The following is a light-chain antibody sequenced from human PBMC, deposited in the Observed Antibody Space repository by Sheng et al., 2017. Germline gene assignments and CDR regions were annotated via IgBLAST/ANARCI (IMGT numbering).Light chain of an antibody. CDR3: CSYAGSYLWV. Sequence: QSALTQPRSVSGSPGQSVTISCTGTSSDVGGYNYVSWYQQHPGKAPKLMIYDVTKRPSGVPDRFSGSKSGNTASLTISGLRAEDEADYYCCSYAGSYLWVFGGGTKLAV. CDR2: DVT. V-gene: IGLV2-11*01. CDR1: SSDVGGYNY. J-gene: IGLJ3*02.